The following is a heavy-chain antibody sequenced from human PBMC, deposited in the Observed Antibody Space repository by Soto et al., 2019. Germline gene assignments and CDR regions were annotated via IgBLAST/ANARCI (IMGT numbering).Heavy chain of an antibody. Sequence: ASVKVTCKASGGTFSSYAISWVRQAPGQGLEWMGGIIPIFGTANYAQKFQGRVTITADESTSTAYMELSSLRSEDTAVYYCASTNYNPSLKSRVTISVDTSKNQFSLKLSSVTAADTAVYYCARVLRIQPDYDFWSGYYKALGAFDIWGQGTMVTVSS. D-gene: IGHD3-10*01. V-gene: IGHV1-69*13. CDR2: IIPIFGTA. CDR1: GGTFSSYA. CDR3: ASTNYNPSLKSRVTISVDTSKNQFSLKLSSVTAADTAVYYCARVLRIQPDYDFWSGYYKALGAFDI. J-gene: IGHJ3*02.